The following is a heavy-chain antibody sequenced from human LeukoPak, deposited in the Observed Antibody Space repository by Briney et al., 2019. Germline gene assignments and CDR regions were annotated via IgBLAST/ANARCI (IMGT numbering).Heavy chain of an antibody. V-gene: IGHV3-21*01. J-gene: IGHJ1*01. D-gene: IGHD3-10*01. CDR2: ISRRSRHV. CDR3: VRDLLGSGSTTAYLYH. CDR1: GFPFSDYS. Sequence: GSLRLSCAASGFPFSDYSMNWVRQAPGKGLEWVSSISRRSRHVYYAGSVKGRFTISRDDARNSLYLQMNSLRAEDMAVYFCVRDLLGSGSTTAYLYHWGQGTLVTVSS.